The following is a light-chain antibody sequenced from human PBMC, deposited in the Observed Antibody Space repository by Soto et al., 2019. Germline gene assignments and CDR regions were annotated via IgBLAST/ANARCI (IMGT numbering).Light chain of an antibody. J-gene: IGLJ1*01. CDR3: SSYAGSNNYV. V-gene: IGLV2-8*01. CDR1: TSDFGGSKY. CDR2: EVS. Sequence: QSALTQPASVSGSPGQSITISCTGATSDFGGSKYVSWYQHHPGKAPKLMIYEVSKRPSGVPDRFSGSKSGNTASLTVSGLQAEDEADYYCSSYAGSNNYVFGTGTKVTVL.